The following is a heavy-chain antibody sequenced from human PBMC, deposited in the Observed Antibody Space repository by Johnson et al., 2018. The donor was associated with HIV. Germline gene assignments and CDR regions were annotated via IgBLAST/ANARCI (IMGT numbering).Heavy chain of an antibody. CDR1: GFTFDDYT. V-gene: IGHV3-43*01. CDR3: ASGKIPYYYDGTGYRWATAFDI. CDR2: ISWDGGST. Sequence: VLLVESGGGLVQPGRSLRLSCAASGFTFDDYTMHWVRQAPGKGLEWVSLISWDGGSTYYADSVKGRFTISRDNSKNTLYLQMDSLGADDTAVYYCASGKIPYYYDGTGYRWATAFDIWGQGTMVTVSS. D-gene: IGHD3-22*01. J-gene: IGHJ3*02.